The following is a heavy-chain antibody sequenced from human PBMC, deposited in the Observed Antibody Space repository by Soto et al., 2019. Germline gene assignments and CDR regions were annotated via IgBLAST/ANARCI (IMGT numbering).Heavy chain of an antibody. CDR1: GFSFVNYA. J-gene: IGHJ4*02. CDR2: LRGSGTST. V-gene: IGHV3-23*01. Sequence: EVQLLESGGGLGQPGGSLRLSCAASGFSFVNYAMNWVRQAPGKGLEWVSGLRGSGTSTYYADSVKGRFTISRDNSRDTLFLQMNSLPADDTALYYCANAPTNGGWFNHFDAWGPGALVTVSS. D-gene: IGHD6-19*01. CDR3: ANAPTNGGWFNHFDA.